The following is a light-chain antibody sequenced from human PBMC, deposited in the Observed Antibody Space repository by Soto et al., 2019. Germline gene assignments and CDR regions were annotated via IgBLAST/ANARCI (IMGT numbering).Light chain of an antibody. CDR1: GGISSH. CDR3: QQYGSSHWG. CDR2: DSS. J-gene: IGKJ1*01. Sequence: IVMTQSPGTLSGSPGERVTLSCRASGGISSHLAWYQQKTGQAPRPLIYDSSTRATGIPDGFSGSASATAFTLTISRLETEDFAVYYCQQYGSSHWGFGPGTKV. V-gene: IGKV3-20*01.